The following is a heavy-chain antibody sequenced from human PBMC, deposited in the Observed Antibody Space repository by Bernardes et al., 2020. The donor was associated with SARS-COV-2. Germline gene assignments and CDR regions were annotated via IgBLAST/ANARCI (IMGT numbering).Heavy chain of an antibody. D-gene: IGHD3-22*01. V-gene: IGHV4-4*02. CDR2: IYHSGST. J-gene: IGHJ4*02. CDR3: ARDMNYYDSSGVY. Sequence: SETLSLTCAVSGGSISSSNWWSLVRQPPGKGLEWIGEIYHSGSTNYNPSLKSRVTISVDKSKNQFSLKLRTVTAADTAVYYCARDMNYYDSSGVYWGQGTLGTVSS. CDR1: GGSISSSNW.